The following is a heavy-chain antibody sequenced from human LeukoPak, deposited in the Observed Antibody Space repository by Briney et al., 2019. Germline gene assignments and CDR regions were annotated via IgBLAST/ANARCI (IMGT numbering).Heavy chain of an antibody. Sequence: SQTLSLTCTVSGGSISSGDYYWSWIRQPPGKGLEWIGYIYYSGSTYYNPSLKSRVTISVDTSKNQFSLKLSSVTAADTAVYYCARAEEGTYYCGSGSDWGQGTLVTVSS. D-gene: IGHD3-10*01. CDR1: GGSISSGDYY. J-gene: IGHJ4*02. V-gene: IGHV4-30-4*01. CDR3: ARAEEGTYYCGSGSD. CDR2: IYYSGST.